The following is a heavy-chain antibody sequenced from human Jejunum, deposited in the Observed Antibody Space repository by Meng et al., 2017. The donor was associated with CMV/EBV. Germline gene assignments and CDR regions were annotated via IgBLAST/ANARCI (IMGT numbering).Heavy chain of an antibody. V-gene: IGHV3-23*01. CDR2: FDVNGGGAT. D-gene: IGHD3-22*01. CDR1: LSTFP. Sequence: LSTFPMGWVRQDAGKGLEWASTFDVNGGGATLYTDSVKGRFTISRDTSENTLYLQMNSLRVDDTALYYCAKGVTSGSPYRAFDLLGQGTKVTVSS. J-gene: IGHJ3*01. CDR3: AKGVTSGSPYRAFDL.